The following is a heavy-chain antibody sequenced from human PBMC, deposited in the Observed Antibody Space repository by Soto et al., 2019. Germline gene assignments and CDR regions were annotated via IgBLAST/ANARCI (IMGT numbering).Heavy chain of an antibody. CDR2: ISYDGSNK. Sequence: GGSLRLSCAASGFTFSSYGMHWVRQAPGKGLEWVAVISYDGSNKYYADSVKGRFTISRDNSKNTLYLQMNSLRAEDTAVYYCAKDLADDNLVGVRRYYGMDVWGQGTTVTVSS. CDR1: GFTFSSYG. V-gene: IGHV3-30*18. D-gene: IGHD2-21*01. J-gene: IGHJ6*02. CDR3: AKDLADDNLVGVRRYYGMDV.